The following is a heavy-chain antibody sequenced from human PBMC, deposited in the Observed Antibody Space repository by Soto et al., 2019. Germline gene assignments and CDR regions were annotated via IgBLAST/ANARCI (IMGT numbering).Heavy chain of an antibody. CDR1: DDSIGRSNYF. J-gene: IGHJ4*02. CDR3: ARHLYSGDSSGSFSD. V-gene: IGHV4-39*01. D-gene: IGHD6-19*01. Sequence: QLQLQESGPGLVKPSETLSLTCTVSDDSIGRSNYFWGWIRQPQGKGLEWIGNIFYSGNTHYNPSRKTRATISLGTSNHHFSLRVSSVTAADTAVYYCARHLYSGDSSGSFSDWGPGALVIVSS. CDR2: IFYSGNT.